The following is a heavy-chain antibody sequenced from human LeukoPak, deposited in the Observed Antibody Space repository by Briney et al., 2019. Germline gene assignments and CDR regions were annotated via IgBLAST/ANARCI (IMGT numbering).Heavy chain of an antibody. CDR1: GGTFSSYA. V-gene: IGHV1-69*06. Sequence: EASVKVSCKASGGTFSSYAISWVRQAPGQGLEWMGGIIPIFGTANYAQNFQGRVTITADKSTSTAYMELSSLRSEDTAVYYCARTYIAVAAKSDYFDYWGQGTLVTVSS. CDR3: ARTYIAVAAKSDYFDY. CDR2: IIPIFGTA. D-gene: IGHD6-19*01. J-gene: IGHJ4*02.